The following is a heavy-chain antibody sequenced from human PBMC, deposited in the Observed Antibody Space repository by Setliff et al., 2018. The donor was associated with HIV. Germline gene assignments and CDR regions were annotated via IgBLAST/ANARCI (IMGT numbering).Heavy chain of an antibody. J-gene: IGHJ4*02. Sequence: NPSETLSLTCTVSGGSISNYYWSWIRQPAGKGLEWIGYIYYSGSTNYNPSLKSRVTISVDTSKNQFSLRLSSVTAADTAVYYCARVPRQLLKGAAAYFDYWGQGTLVTVSS. V-gene: IGHV4-59*01. CDR1: GGSISNYY. CDR2: IYYSGST. D-gene: IGHD5-18*01. CDR3: ARVPRQLLKGAAAYFDY.